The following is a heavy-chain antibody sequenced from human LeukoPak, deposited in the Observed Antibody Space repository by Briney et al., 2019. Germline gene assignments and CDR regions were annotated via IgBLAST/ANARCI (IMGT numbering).Heavy chain of an antibody. J-gene: IGHJ4*02. CDR3: ARGVYQLLWDSSYFDY. V-gene: IGHV4-4*07. Sequence: SETLSLTCIVSGGSISSYYWSWIRQPAGKGLEWIGRIYTSGSTNYNPSLKSQVTMSVDTSKNQFSLKLSSVTAADTAVYYCARGVYQLLWDSSYFDYWGQGTLVTVSS. CDR2: IYTSGST. CDR1: GGSISSYY. D-gene: IGHD2-2*01.